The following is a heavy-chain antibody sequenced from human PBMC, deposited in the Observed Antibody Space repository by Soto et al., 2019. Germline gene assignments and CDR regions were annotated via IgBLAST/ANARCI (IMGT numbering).Heavy chain of an antibody. D-gene: IGHD2-2*01. CDR1: GGSITSSGYY. J-gene: IGHJ4*02. CDR3: ARGGGSTKVDY. V-gene: IGHV4-31*03. Sequence: QVQLQESGPGLVKPSQTLSLTCTVSGGSITSSGYYWSWIRQHPGEGLEWIGFTSNSGSTSYNPSXQXRVTITDDTSPNQFSLTLKSATAADTAVYYCARGGGSTKVDYWGQGTLVTVSP. CDR2: TSNSGST.